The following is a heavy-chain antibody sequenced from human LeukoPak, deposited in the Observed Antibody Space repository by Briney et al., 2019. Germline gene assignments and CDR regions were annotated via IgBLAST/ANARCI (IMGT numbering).Heavy chain of an antibody. CDR1: GDSSRTNA. CDR3: ARERDDDPFDI. CDR2: ISAGSGNT. V-gene: IGHV1-3*01. D-gene: IGHD1-1*01. J-gene: IGHJ3*02. Sequence: ASVKVSCKASGDSSRTNAIVWLRQAPGQRPEWMGWISAGSGNTKYSQTFQDRLTLTRDTAASTVYMDLSSLRPEDTAMYFCARERDDDPFDIWGQGTLVIVSS.